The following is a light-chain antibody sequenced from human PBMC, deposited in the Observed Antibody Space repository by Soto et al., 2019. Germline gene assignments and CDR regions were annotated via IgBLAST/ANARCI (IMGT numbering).Light chain of an antibody. CDR1: QSVSSRS. CDR2: AAS. V-gene: IGKV3-20*01. CDR3: QHYGSSPWT. Sequence: EIVLTQSPGTLSLSPGERATLSCRASQSVSSRSLAWFQQKPGQAPRLLIYAASSRATGIPDRFSGSGFGTDFTLTISRLEPEDVAVYYCQHYGSSPWTFGQGTKVEIK. J-gene: IGKJ1*01.